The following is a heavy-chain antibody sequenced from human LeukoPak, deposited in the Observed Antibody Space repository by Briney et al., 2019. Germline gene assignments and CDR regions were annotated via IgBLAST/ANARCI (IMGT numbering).Heavy chain of an antibody. Sequence: GASVKVSCKASGYTFTSYGISWVRQAPGQGLEWMGWISAYNGNTNYAQKLQGRVTMTTDTSTSTAYMELRSLRSDDTAVYYCARVIAAARNYYYYYMDVWGKGTTVTVSS. J-gene: IGHJ6*03. CDR3: ARVIAAARNYYYYYMDV. V-gene: IGHV1-18*01. D-gene: IGHD6-13*01. CDR1: GYTFTSYG. CDR2: ISAYNGNT.